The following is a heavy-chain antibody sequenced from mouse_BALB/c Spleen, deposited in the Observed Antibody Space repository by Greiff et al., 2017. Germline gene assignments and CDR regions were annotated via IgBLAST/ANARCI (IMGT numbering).Heavy chain of an antibody. CDR1: GFTFSSYA. CDR3: ARGTVVTSYYAMDY. J-gene: IGHJ4*01. CDR2: ISSGGSYT. Sequence: EVMLVESGGGLVKPGGSLKLSCAASGFTFSSYAMSWVRQSPEKRLEWVAEISSGGSYTYSPDTVTGRFTISRDNAKNTLYLEMSSLRSEDTAMYYCARGTVVTSYYAMDYWGQGTSVTVSS. V-gene: IGHV5-9-4*01. D-gene: IGHD1-1*01.